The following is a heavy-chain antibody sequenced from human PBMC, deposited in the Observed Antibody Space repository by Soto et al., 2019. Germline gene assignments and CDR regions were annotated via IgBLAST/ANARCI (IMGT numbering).Heavy chain of an antibody. CDR2: IIPIFGTA. J-gene: IGHJ4*02. D-gene: IGHD4-17*01. Sequence: ASVKVSCKASGGTFSSYAISWVRQAPGQGLEWMGGIIPIFGTANYAQKFQGRVTITADESTSTAYMELSSLRSEDTAVYYCARPRLPYGDYAFYYFDYWGQGTLVTVSS. CDR3: ARPRLPYGDYAFYYFDY. CDR1: GGTFSSYA. V-gene: IGHV1-69*13.